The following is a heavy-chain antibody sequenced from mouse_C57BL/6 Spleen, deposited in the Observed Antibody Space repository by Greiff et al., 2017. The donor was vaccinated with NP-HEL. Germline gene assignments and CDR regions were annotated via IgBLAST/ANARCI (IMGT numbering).Heavy chain of an antibody. CDR1: GYAFSSSW. J-gene: IGHJ1*03. Sequence: VKLMESGPELVKPGASVKISCKASGYAFSSSWMNWVKQRPGKGLEWIGRIYPGDGDTNYNGKFKGKATLTADKSSSTAYMQLSSLTSEDSAVYFCAREGYGNYRYFDVWGTGTTVTVSS. CDR2: IYPGDGDT. D-gene: IGHD2-10*02. V-gene: IGHV1-82*01. CDR3: AREGYGNYRYFDV.